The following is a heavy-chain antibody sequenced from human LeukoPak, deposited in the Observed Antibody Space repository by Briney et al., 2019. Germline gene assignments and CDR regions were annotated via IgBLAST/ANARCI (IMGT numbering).Heavy chain of an antibody. Sequence: VASVKVSCKASGGTLFSYAINWVRQAPGQGLEWMGRIIPIFGITNYAQKFQARVTITADKSTGTAYMELSSLRSEDTAVYYCARDTVAYGDYADDAFDIWGQGTMVTVSS. V-gene: IGHV1-69*04. CDR3: ARDTVAYGDYADDAFDI. CDR2: IIPIFGIT. J-gene: IGHJ3*02. D-gene: IGHD4-17*01. CDR1: GGTLFSYA.